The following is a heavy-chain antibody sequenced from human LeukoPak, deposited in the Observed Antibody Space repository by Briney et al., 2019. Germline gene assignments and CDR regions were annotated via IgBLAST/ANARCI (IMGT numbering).Heavy chain of an antibody. CDR3: ARGGSEGALRFLEWPNRLDY. D-gene: IGHD3-3*01. CDR2: ISSSSSTI. V-gene: IGHV3-48*01. J-gene: IGHJ4*02. Sequence: PGGSLRLSCAASGFTFITYTMNWVRQAPGKGLEWVSYISSSSSTIYYADSVKGRFTISRDNAKNSLYLQMNSLRAEDTAVYYCARGGSEGALRFLEWPNRLDYWGQGTLVTVSS. CDR1: GFTFITYT.